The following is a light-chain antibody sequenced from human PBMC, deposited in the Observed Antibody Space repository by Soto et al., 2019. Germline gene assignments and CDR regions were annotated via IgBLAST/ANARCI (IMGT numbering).Light chain of an antibody. CDR3: QAYNNWPLT. CDR1: QGIGDT. Sequence: VMRESPGTVSVWPGEGATXSCRASQGIGDTLAWYQHKPGQTPRLLIYDTSTRATGVTTRLSGSRSGAEFTLTINSLQSEDFAVYYCQAYNNWPLTLGVWTKLDIK. CDR2: DTS. J-gene: IGKJ4*01. V-gene: IGKV3-15*01.